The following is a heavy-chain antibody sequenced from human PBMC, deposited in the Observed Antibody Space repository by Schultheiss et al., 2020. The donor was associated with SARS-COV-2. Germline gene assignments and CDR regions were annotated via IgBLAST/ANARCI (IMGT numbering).Heavy chain of an antibody. V-gene: IGHV3-30-3*02. CDR3: AKWANYYGSGKYGMDV. D-gene: IGHD3-10*01. CDR1: GFTFSSYG. J-gene: IGHJ6*02. Sequence: AGSLRLSCAASGFTFSSYGMHWVRQAPGKGLEWVAVISYDGSDTYYADSVKGRFTISRDNSKNTLYLQMNSLRAEDTAVYYCAKWANYYGSGKYGMDVWGQGTTVTVSS. CDR2: ISYDGSDT.